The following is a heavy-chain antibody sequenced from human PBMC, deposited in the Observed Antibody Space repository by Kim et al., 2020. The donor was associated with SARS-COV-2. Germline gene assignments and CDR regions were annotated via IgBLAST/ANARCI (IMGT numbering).Heavy chain of an antibody. V-gene: IGHV1-3*01. Sequence: TKYSQKFRGKVTITRDTTASTAYMELSSLRSEDTAVYYCARGCGWAFDYWGQGTLVTVAS. J-gene: IGHJ4*02. D-gene: IGHD6-19*01. CDR3: ARGCGWAFDY. CDR2: T.